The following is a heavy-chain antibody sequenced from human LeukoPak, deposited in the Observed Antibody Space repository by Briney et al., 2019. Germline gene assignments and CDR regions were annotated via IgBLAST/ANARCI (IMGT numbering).Heavy chain of an antibody. CDR3: AGLPRTMVRGKRNFQH. V-gene: IGHV1-69*01. J-gene: IGHJ1*01. Sequence: GGSLRLSCAASGFTFSSYAMHWVRQAPGKGLEWVGGIIPIFGTANYAQKFQGRVTITADESTSTAYMELSSLRSEDTAVYYCAGLPRTMVRGKRNFQHWGQGTLVTVSS. CDR1: GFTFSSYA. D-gene: IGHD3-10*01. CDR2: IIPIFGTA.